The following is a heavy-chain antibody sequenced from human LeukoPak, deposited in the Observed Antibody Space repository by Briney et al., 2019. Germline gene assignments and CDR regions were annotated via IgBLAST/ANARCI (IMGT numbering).Heavy chain of an antibody. Sequence: GGSLRLSCAASGYTFSNYWMHWVRHAPGKGLVWVSRINSDGRSTNYADSVKGRFTISRDNAKNTLYLQMNSLRAEDTAVYYCARGADSGYSSDNWGQGTLVSVSS. CDR3: ARGADSGYSSDN. V-gene: IGHV3-74*01. CDR2: INSDGRST. CDR1: GYTFSNYW. D-gene: IGHD3-9*01. J-gene: IGHJ4*02.